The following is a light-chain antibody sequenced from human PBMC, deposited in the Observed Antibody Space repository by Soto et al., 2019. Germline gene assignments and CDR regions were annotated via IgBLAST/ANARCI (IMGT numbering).Light chain of an antibody. Sequence: QSALTQPASVFGSPGQSITISCTGTSSDVGGYNYVSWYQQHPGKAPKLMIYDVNNRPSGVSDRFSGSKSGNTASLTISGLQAEDEADYFCSSYASSNTLYVLGAEIKGPLL. J-gene: IGLJ1*01. CDR3: SSYASSNTLYV. V-gene: IGLV2-14*01. CDR1: SSDVGGYNY. CDR2: DVN.